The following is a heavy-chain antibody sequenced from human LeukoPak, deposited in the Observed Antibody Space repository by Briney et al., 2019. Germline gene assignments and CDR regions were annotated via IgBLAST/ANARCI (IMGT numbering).Heavy chain of an antibody. CDR1: GDSITSTNYY. CDR3: ARDKGSSWFTVTIQQNWFDP. J-gene: IGHJ5*02. V-gene: IGHV4-39*07. D-gene: IGHD4-17*01. CDR2: VYHSGNT. Sequence: KPSETLSLTCIVSGDSITSTNYYWGWIRQPPGKGLEWIGSVYHSGNTYYNPSLKSRVTLSLDTSKNQFSLKLNSVTAADTAVYYCARDKGSSWFTVTIQQNWFDPWGQGTLVTVSS.